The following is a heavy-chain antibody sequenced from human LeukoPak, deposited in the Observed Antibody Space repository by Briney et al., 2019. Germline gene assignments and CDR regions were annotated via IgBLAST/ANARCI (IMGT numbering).Heavy chain of an antibody. CDR3: ASQRGYSFDY. V-gene: IGHV4-30-2*01. J-gene: IGHJ4*02. CDR1: GGSISSGGYS. Sequence: SETLSLTCAVSGGSISSGGYSWSWIRQPPGKGLEWIGYIYHSGSTYYNPSLKSRVTISVDRSKNQFSLKLSSVTAADTAVYYCASQRGYSFDYWGQGTLVTVSS. D-gene: IGHD5-18*01. CDR2: IYHSGST.